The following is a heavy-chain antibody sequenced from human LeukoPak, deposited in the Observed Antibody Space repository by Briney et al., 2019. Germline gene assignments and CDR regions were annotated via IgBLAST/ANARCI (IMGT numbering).Heavy chain of an antibody. CDR2: INHSGST. D-gene: IGHD3-10*01. J-gene: IGHJ4*02. V-gene: IGHV4-34*01. CDR1: GGSFSGYY. CDR3: ARSKGKTYPFDY. Sequence: SETLSLTCAVYGGSFSGYYWSWIRQPPGKGLEWIGEINHSGSTNHNPSLKSRVTISVDTSKNQFSLKLSSVTAADTAVYYCARSKGKTYPFDYWGQGTLVTVSS.